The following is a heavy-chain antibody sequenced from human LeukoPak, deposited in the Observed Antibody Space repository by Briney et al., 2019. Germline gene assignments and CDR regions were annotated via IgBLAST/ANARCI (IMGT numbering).Heavy chain of an antibody. CDR2: IDWDDDK. CDR3: TRIGFFYDSSGYSGAFDT. Sequence: SGPALLKPTETLTLTCTFSGISLSTRGMRVRWIRQPPGKALEWLALIDWDDDKLYSTSLKTMLTISTATSTSPVVLTMTNMDPVDTATYYCTRIGFFYDSSGYSGAFDTWGQGTMVIVSS. V-gene: IGHV2-70*04. J-gene: IGHJ3*02. D-gene: IGHD3-22*01. CDR1: GISLSTRGMR.